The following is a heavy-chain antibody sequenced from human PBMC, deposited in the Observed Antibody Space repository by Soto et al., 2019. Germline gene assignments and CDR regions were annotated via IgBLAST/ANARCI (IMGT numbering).Heavy chain of an antibody. CDR1: GGTFSSYA. V-gene: IGHV1-69*13. J-gene: IGHJ4*02. CDR3: ARAPTPYYYDSSVLYFDY. D-gene: IGHD3-22*01. CDR2: IIPIFGTA. Sequence: GASVKVSCKASGGTFSSYAISWVRQAPGQGLEWMGGIIPIFGTANYAQKFQGRVTITADESTSTAYMELSSLRSEDTAVYYCARAPTPYYYDSSVLYFDYWGQGTLVTVSS.